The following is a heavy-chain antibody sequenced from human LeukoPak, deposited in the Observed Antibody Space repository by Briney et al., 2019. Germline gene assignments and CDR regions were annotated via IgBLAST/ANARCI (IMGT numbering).Heavy chain of an antibody. CDR1: GFTFSSYG. D-gene: IGHD2-15*01. V-gene: IGHV3-23*01. J-gene: IGHJ4*02. CDR3: ATAACTAATCASFDY. CDR2: ISSSGGIT. Sequence: PGGSLRLSCAASGFTFSSYGMSWVRHAPGKGLEWVSSISSSGGITYYADSAQGRFTISRANSIPKLYPQKNSTRAENTALYYCATAACTAATCASFDYSGAGALVTASS.